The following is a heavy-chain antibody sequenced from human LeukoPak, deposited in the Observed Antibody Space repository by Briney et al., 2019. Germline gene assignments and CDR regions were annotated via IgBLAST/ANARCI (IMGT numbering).Heavy chain of an antibody. J-gene: IGHJ4*02. V-gene: IGHV3-74*01. Sequence: GGSLRLSCAASGFTFRNYWMHWVRQAPGKGLVWVSRTNIDGSTSTYADSEQGRFSISRDNAKNTLYLQMNSLRAEDTAVYYCARAPMVRANVVDYWGQGTLVTVSS. D-gene: IGHD4/OR15-4a*01. CDR3: ARAPMVRANVVDY. CDR1: GFTFRNYW. CDR2: TNIDGSTS.